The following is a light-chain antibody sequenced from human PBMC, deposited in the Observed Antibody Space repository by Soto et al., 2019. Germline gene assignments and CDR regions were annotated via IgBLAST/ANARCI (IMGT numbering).Light chain of an antibody. Sequence: LQMRQSPSTLSASVGARVTITCRASQTISSWLAWYQQKPRKAPKLLIYDVSTLESGVPSRFSGSGSGTEFTLTISSLQPDDFATYYCQHYNSYSEAFGQGTKVDI. V-gene: IGKV1-5*01. CDR2: DVS. CDR3: QHYNSYSEA. J-gene: IGKJ1*01. CDR1: QTISSW.